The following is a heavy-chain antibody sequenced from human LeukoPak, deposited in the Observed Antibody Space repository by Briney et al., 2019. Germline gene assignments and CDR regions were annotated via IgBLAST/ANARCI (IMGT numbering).Heavy chain of an antibody. CDR3: ARDLNPSTVVTPGY. CDR1: AYTFTGYY. CDR2: ISAYNGNT. J-gene: IGHJ4*02. D-gene: IGHD4-23*01. V-gene: IGHV1-18*01. Sequence: ASVKVSCKASAYTFTGYYIHWVRQAPGQGLEWMGWISAYNGNTNYAQKLQGRVTMTTDTSTSTAYMELRSLRSDDTAVYYCARDLNPSTVVTPGYWGQGTLVTVSS.